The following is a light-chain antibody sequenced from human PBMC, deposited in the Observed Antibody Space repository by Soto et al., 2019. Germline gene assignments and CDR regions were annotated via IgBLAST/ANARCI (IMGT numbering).Light chain of an antibody. Sequence: QSALTQPPSVSGAPGQRVTISCTGSSSNIGATYDVQWYQQLPGTAPKLLIHGNTNRPSGVPDRFSGSKSGTSASLSITGLQADDEADYYCQSYDDILSVHYVFGTGTKLTVL. J-gene: IGLJ1*01. CDR1: SSNIGATYD. CDR3: QSYDDILSVHYV. V-gene: IGLV1-40*01. CDR2: GNT.